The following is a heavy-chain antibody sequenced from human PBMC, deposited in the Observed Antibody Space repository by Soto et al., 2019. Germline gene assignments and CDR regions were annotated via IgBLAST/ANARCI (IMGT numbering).Heavy chain of an antibody. D-gene: IGHD5-12*01. V-gene: IGHV4-34*01. CDR1: GGSFSGYY. CDR3: ASRMWGYNSEGSYFDY. Sequence: QVQLQQWGAGLLKPSETLSLTCAVYGGSFSGYYWSWIRQPPGKGLEWIGEINHSGSTNYNPSLKSRVTISVDTSKNQFSLKLSPVTAADTAVYYCASRMWGYNSEGSYFDYWGQGTLVTVSS. J-gene: IGHJ4*02. CDR2: INHSGST.